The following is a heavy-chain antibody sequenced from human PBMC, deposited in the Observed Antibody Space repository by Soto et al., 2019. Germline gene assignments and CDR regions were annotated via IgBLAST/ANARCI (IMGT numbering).Heavy chain of an antibody. V-gene: IGHV4-39*01. CDR2: IYYSGST. CDR3: ARQDGDYDPFWFDP. Sequence: QLQLQESGPGLVKPSETLSLTCTVSGGSISSSSYYWGWIRQPPGKGLEWIGSIYYSGSTYYNPSLKSRVTISVDTSKNQFSLKLSSVTAADTAVYYCARQDGDYDPFWFDPWGQGTLVTVSS. J-gene: IGHJ5*02. D-gene: IGHD4-17*01. CDR1: GGSISSSSYY.